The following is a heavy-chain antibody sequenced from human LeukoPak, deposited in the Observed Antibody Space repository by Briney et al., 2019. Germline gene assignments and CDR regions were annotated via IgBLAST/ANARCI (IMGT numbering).Heavy chain of an antibody. D-gene: IGHD3-16*01. J-gene: IGHJ3*02. CDR3: TPGPGGAFDI. V-gene: IGHV4-39*01. CDR1: GGSISSSSYY. Sequence: SETLSLTCTVSGGSISSSSYYWGWIRRPPGKGLEWVGSIYYSGSTYYNPSLKSRVTISVDTSKNQFSLKLSSVTAADTAVYYCTPGPGGAFDIWGQGTMVTVSS. CDR2: IYYSGST.